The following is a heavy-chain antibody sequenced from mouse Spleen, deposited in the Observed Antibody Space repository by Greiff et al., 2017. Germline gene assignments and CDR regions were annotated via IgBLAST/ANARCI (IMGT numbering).Heavy chain of an antibody. CDR2: ISSGGSYT. D-gene: IGHD1-1*01. V-gene: IGHV5-9-3*01. CDR1: GFTFSSYA. J-gene: IGHJ2*01. Sequence: EVKVVESGGGLVKPGGSLKLSCAASGFTFSSYAMSWVRQTPEKRLEWVATISSGGSYTYYPDSVKGRFTISRDNAKNTLYLQMSSLRSEDTAMYYCARQDYYGSYFDDWGQGTTLTVSS. CDR3: ARQDYYGSYFDD.